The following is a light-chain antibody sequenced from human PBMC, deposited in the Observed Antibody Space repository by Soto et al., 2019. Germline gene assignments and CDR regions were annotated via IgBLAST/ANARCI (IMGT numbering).Light chain of an antibody. Sequence: EIVLTQSPGTLSLSPGEGATLSCRASQSVSTNFFAWYQQKPGQAPRLLIYGASTRATSIPDRFSGSGSGTDFTLTISRLEPEDFAVYYCQQYGRTSWTFGQGTKVELK. V-gene: IGKV3-20*01. CDR3: QQYGRTSWT. CDR2: GAS. J-gene: IGKJ1*01. CDR1: QSVSTNF.